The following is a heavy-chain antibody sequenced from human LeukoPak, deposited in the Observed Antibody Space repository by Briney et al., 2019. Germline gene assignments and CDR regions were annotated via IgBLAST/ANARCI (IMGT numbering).Heavy chain of an antibody. Sequence: GASVKVSCKASGGTFSSYAISWVRQAPGQGLEWMGGIIPIFGTANYAQKFQGRVTITADESTSTAYMELSSLRSEDTAVYYCARGSRWFGEFLHYYMDVWGKGTTVTISS. CDR3: ARGSRWFGEFLHYYMDV. CDR2: IIPIFGTA. V-gene: IGHV1-69*13. CDR1: GGTFSSYA. J-gene: IGHJ6*03. D-gene: IGHD3-10*01.